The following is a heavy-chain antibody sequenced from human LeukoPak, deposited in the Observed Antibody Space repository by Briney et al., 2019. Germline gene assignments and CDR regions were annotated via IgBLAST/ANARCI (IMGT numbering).Heavy chain of an antibody. Sequence: SETLSLTCTVSGGSISSYYWSWIRQPPGKGLEWIGYIYYSGSTNYSPSLKSRVTISVDTSKNQFSLKLSSVPAADTAVYYCARSEYSYGADAFDIWGQGTMVTVSS. V-gene: IGHV4-59*01. CDR2: IYYSGST. CDR3: ARSEYSYGADAFDI. D-gene: IGHD5-18*01. CDR1: GGSISSYY. J-gene: IGHJ3*02.